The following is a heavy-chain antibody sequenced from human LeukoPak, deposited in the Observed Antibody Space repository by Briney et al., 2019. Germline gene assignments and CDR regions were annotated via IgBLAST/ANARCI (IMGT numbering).Heavy chain of an antibody. Sequence: PSETLSLTCTVSGGSISSYYWNWIRQPPGKGLEWIGYIYYSGSTNYSPSLKSRVTISVDMSKNQFSLKLSSVTAADTAVYYCARQAYSSSWSYYFDYWGQGILVTVSS. J-gene: IGHJ4*02. CDR1: GGSISSYY. V-gene: IGHV4-59*01. D-gene: IGHD6-13*01. CDR3: ARQAYSSSWSYYFDY. CDR2: IYYSGST.